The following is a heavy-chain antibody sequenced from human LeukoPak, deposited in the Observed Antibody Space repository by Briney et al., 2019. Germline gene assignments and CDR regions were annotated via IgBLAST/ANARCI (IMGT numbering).Heavy chain of an antibody. Sequence: GGSLRLPCAASGFTFNSYAMYWVRQAPGKGLEWVSGISGSGGSTYHADSVKGRFSISRDNSRNTVFLQMHSLRAEDTALYYCAKTTAGYSSGRYPGWPVDYWGQGTLVTVSS. CDR2: ISGSGGST. V-gene: IGHV3-23*01. CDR3: AKTTAGYSSGRYPGWPVDY. J-gene: IGHJ4*02. CDR1: GFTFNSYA. D-gene: IGHD6-19*01.